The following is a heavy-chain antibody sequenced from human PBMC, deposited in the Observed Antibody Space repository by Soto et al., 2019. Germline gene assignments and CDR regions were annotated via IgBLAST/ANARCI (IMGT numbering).Heavy chain of an antibody. V-gene: IGHV4-34*01. Sequence: QVQLQQWGAGLLKTSETLSLTCAVYGGSFSGYYWSWIRQPPGKGLEWIGEINHSGSTNYNPSLKRRVTISVDTSKNQFSLKLSSVTAADTAVYYCARGRDTSSCFDYWGQGTLVTVSS. CDR2: INHSGST. CDR3: ARGRDTSSCFDY. J-gene: IGHJ4*02. CDR1: GGSFSGYY.